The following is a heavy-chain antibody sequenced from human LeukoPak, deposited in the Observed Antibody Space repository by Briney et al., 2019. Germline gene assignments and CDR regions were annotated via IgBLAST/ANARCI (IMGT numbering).Heavy chain of an antibody. D-gene: IGHD3-10*01. J-gene: IGHJ4*02. CDR2: ISPDGAYI. CDR1: GFTFRSTV. V-gene: IGHV3-23*01. Sequence: GGSLRLSCAASGFTFRSTVMTWVRQAPGKGLEWVSTISPDGAYIYYADSLRGRFTMSRDNSKNTLYLQMNSLRAEDTAVYYCAKDSLTVHEGTPWGQGTLVTVSS. CDR3: AKDSLTVHEGTP.